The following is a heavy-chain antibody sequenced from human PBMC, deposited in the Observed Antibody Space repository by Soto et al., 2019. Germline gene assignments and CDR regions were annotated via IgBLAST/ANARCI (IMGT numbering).Heavy chain of an antibody. J-gene: IGHJ6*02. CDR3: ARGGSDYEGSGYYQGHV. CDR1: GGTFSNYG. D-gene: IGHD3-22*01. V-gene: IGHV1-69*12. CDR2: IVPIFGA. Sequence: QVQLVQSGAEVKKPGSSVKVSCKSSGGTFSNYGFSWVRQAPGQGLECMGVIVPIFGAEHPQKFQGRVTINAXASXNXFFMEMRGLRSEDTAVYYCARGGSDYEGSGYYQGHVWGQGTTVTVSS.